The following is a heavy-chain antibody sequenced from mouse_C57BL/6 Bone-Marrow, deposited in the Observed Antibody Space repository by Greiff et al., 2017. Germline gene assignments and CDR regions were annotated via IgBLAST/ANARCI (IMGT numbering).Heavy chain of an antibody. CDR3: ARGGFFYAMDY. CDR2: IYPRSGNT. D-gene: IGHD3-1*01. Sequence: VQLQQSGAELARPGASVKLSCKASGYTFTSYGISWVKQRTGQGLEWIGEIYPRSGNTYYNEKFKGKATLTADKSSRTAYMELRSLTSEDSAVYFCARGGFFYAMDYWGQGTSVTVSS. CDR1: GYTFTSYG. V-gene: IGHV1-81*01. J-gene: IGHJ4*01.